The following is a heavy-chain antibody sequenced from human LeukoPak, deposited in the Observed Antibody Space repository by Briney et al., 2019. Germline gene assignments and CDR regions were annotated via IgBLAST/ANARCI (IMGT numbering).Heavy chain of an antibody. V-gene: IGHV3-30-3*01. J-gene: IGHJ4*02. Sequence: GGSLRLSCAASGFTFSSFAFHWVRQAPGKGLEWVAVISHDGSDTFYADSVKGRFTISRDNSKNTLYLQMNSLRAEDTAVYYCARDKKGIVGATTQDYWGQGTLVTVSS. CDR3: ARDKKGIVGATTQDY. CDR2: ISHDGSDT. D-gene: IGHD1-26*01. CDR1: GFTFSSFA.